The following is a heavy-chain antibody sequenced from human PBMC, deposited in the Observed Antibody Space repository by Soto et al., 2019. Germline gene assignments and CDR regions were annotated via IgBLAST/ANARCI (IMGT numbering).Heavy chain of an antibody. D-gene: IGHD2-21*02. Sequence: VSVKVSCKASGFSLTNSFLHWVRQAPGQGLDWMGTIYPGGAGPQYAQRFRGRLTVTRDTSTSTLYMDLTGLSSDDTAVYYCVKEGKPTCTGGNCYSFDAWGQGTLVTVSS. CDR1: GFSLTNSF. V-gene: IGHV1-46*01. J-gene: IGHJ4*02. CDR3: VKEGKPTCTGGNCYSFDA. CDR2: IYPGGAGP.